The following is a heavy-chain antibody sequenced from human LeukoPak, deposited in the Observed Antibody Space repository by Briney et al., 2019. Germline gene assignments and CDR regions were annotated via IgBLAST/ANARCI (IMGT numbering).Heavy chain of an antibody. J-gene: IGHJ1*01. V-gene: IGHV3-74*01. Sequence: PGGSLRLSCAASGFTFSRYWMHWVRQAPGKGLVWVSRINGDGSTTSYADSVKGGFTISRDNAKNTLYLQMNRPRAEDTAVYYCATGNYYDSRGYYTFGHWGQGTLVTVSS. CDR2: INGDGSTT. CDR1: GFTFSRYW. D-gene: IGHD3-22*01. CDR3: ATGNYYDSRGYYTFGH.